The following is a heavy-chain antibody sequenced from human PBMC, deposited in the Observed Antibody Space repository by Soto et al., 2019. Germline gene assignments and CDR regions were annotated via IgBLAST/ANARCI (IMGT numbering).Heavy chain of an antibody. Sequence: APGPVSCKTSGYSFPDPGINWVRQPSGQGLEWMGWMNPHSGNTGYAQKFQGRVSMTRNTATSTAYMELSSLRSDDTAIYYCARDSSTTNPVWGQCTMVTVSS. CDR3: ARDSSTTNPV. V-gene: IGHV1-8*01. CDR2: MNPHSGNT. J-gene: IGHJ3*01. D-gene: IGHD2-2*01. CDR1: GYSFPDPG.